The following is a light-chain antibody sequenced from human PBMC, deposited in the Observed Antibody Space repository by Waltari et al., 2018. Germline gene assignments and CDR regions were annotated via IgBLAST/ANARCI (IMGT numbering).Light chain of an antibody. CDR1: QGISNN. V-gene: IGKV3-15*01. Sequence: EIELTQSPATLSASPGERVTLSCRASQGISNNLVWYQHKPGQSPRLLIYGASARATGVPERFSGSGYRTEFTLTISSLQSEDFAVYYCQQYNNWPPYTFGQGTKLEIK. J-gene: IGKJ2*01. CDR2: GAS. CDR3: QQYNNWPPYT.